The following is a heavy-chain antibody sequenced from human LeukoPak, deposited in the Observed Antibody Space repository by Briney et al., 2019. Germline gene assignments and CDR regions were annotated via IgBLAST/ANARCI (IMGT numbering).Heavy chain of an antibody. D-gene: IGHD1-26*01. CDR3: ARGYSGSYRIDY. CDR2: INPDGTTT. V-gene: IGHV3-74*01. J-gene: IGHJ4*02. CDR1: GFTFSNYW. Sequence: GGSLRLSCAASGFTFSNYWVHWVRQAPGMGLVWVSRINPDGTTTSYADSVKGRFTISRDNAKNTLCLQMNSLRAEDTAVYYCARGYSGSYRIDYWGQGTLVTVSS.